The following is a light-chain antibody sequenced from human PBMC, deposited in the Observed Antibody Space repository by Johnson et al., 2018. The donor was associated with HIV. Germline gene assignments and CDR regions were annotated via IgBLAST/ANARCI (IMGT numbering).Light chain of an antibody. Sequence: QSVLTQSPSVYAAPGQKVTISCSGSSSNIGNNYVSWYQQLPGTAPKLLIYENNKRPSGIPDRFSGSKSGTSATLGITGLQTGDEADYYCGTWDSSLSALYVFGTGTKVTVL. CDR2: ENN. CDR3: GTWDSSLSALYV. CDR1: SSNIGNNY. J-gene: IGLJ1*01. V-gene: IGLV1-51*02.